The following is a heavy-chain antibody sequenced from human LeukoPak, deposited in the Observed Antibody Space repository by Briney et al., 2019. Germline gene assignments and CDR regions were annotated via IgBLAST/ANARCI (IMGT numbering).Heavy chain of an antibody. J-gene: IGHJ4*02. CDR1: GGSISSYY. D-gene: IGHD4-17*01. Sequence: SETLSLICTVSGGSISSYYWRWNRQPPGKGLEWIAYIYYSGSTNYNPSLKGRVTISVDTSKNQFSLKLSSVTAADTAVYYCARHPPRGDVGLTFYYWGQGTLVTVSS. CDR3: ARHPPRGDVGLTFYY. CDR2: IYYSGST. V-gene: IGHV4-59*01.